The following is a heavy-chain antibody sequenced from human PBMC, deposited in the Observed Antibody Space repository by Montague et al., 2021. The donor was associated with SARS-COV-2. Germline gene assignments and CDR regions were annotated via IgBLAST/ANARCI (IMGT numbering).Heavy chain of an antibody. J-gene: IGHJ5*02. D-gene: IGHD4-23*01. V-gene: IGHV3-74*01. Sequence: SLRLSCAASGFTFSSYWMHWVRQAPGKGLVWVSRINSDGSSTSYADSVKGRFTISRDNAKNTLYLQMNSLRAEDTAVYYCAIQGYGGDHFDHWGQGTLVTVSA. CDR1: GFTFSSYW. CDR2: INSDGSST. CDR3: AIQGYGGDHFDH.